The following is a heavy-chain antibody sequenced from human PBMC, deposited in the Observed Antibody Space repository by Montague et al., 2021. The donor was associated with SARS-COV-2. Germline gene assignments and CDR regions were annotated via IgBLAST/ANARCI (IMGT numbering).Heavy chain of an antibody. CDR3: ARLTAGYCSGGSCYWGTGFDY. CDR1: GGSISSGGYY. V-gene: IGHV4-31*03. J-gene: IGHJ4*02. Sequence: LFLTCTVSGGSISSGGYYWSWIRQHPGKGLEWIGYIYYSGSTYYNPSLKSRVTISVDTSKNQFSLKLSSVTAADTAVYYCARLTAGYCSGGSCYWGTGFDYWGQGTLVTVSS. CDR2: IYYSGST. D-gene: IGHD2-15*01.